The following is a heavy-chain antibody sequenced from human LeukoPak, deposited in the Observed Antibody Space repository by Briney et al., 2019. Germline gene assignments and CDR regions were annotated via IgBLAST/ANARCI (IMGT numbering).Heavy chain of an antibody. CDR3: ARQNAGKSFD. Sequence: SETLSLTCAVYGGSFSGYYWSWLRQPPGKGLEWIGEINHSGSTNYNPSLKSRVTISVDTSKNQFSLNLSSVTAADTAVYYCARQNAGKSFDWGQGTLVTVSS. CDR2: INHSGST. CDR1: GGSFSGYY. D-gene: IGHD1-14*01. J-gene: IGHJ1*01. V-gene: IGHV4-34*01.